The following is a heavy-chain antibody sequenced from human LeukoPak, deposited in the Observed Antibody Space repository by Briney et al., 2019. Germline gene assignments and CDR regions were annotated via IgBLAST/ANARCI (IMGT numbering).Heavy chain of an antibody. Sequence: SETLSLTCTVSGGSISSGDYYWSWIRQPPGKGLEWIGYIYYSGSTNYNPSLKSRVTISVDTSKNQFSLKLSSVTAADTAVYYGARVIAVAEYYYYYGMDVWGQGTTVTVSS. CDR3: ARVIAVAEYYYYYGMDV. CDR2: IYYSGST. CDR1: GGSISSGDYY. D-gene: IGHD6-19*01. J-gene: IGHJ6*02. V-gene: IGHV4-61*08.